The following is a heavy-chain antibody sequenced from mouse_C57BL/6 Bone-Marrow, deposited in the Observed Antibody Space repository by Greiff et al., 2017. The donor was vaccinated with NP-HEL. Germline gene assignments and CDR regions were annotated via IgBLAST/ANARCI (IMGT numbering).Heavy chain of an antibody. D-gene: IGHD1-3*01. CDR3: ARCAHFSYFAY. J-gene: IGHJ2*01. CDR1: GYTFTSYW. V-gene: IGHV1-72*01. Sequence: VQLQQPGAELVKPGASVKLSCKASGYTFTSYWMHWVKQRPGRGLEWIGWIDPNSGGTKYNEKFKGKATLTVDKPSSTAYMQLSSLTSEDSAVYYCARCAHFSYFAYWGQGTPLTVSS. CDR2: IDPNSGGT.